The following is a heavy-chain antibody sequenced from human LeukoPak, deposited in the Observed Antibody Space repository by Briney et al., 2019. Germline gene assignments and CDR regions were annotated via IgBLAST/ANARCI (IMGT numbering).Heavy chain of an antibody. V-gene: IGHV3-30*18. CDR1: GFTFSNYG. Sequence: GRSLRLSCAASGFTFSNYGMHWVRQAPGTGLEWVAVISYDGSNKFYADSVKGRFTISRDNSKNTLYLQMNSLRAEDTAIYYCAKDRSPYSSSWYDYWGQGTLVTVSS. J-gene: IGHJ4*02. CDR2: ISYDGSNK. D-gene: IGHD6-13*01. CDR3: AKDRSPYSSSWYDY.